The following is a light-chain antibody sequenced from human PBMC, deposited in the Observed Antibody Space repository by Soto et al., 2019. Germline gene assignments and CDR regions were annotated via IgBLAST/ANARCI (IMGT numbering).Light chain of an antibody. CDR3: CSYAGSRTWV. J-gene: IGLJ3*02. CDR1: SDDVGSHNL. Sequence: LTQPASVSGSPGQSITISCFGPSDDVGSHNLVSWYQQHPGKAPRHMIYEGTRRPSGVSNRFSGSKTGSTASLTISGLQAEDEGDYSCCSYAGSRTWVFGGGTKLTVL. V-gene: IGLV2-23*01. CDR2: EGT.